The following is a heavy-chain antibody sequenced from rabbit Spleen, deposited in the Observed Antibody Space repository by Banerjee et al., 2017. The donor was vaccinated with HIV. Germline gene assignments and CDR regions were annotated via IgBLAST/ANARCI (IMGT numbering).Heavy chain of an antibody. CDR1: GFSFSSSDY. D-gene: IGHD1-1*01. CDR2: IGGGSSGNT. CDR3: ARDLDGVIGWNLGW. V-gene: IGHV1S40*01. J-gene: IGHJ4*01. Sequence: QSLEESGGDLVKPGASLTLTCTASGFSFSSSDYMCWVRQAPGKGLEWIACIGGGSSGNTYYASWAKGRFTISKTSSTTVTLQMTSLTAADTTTYFCARDLDGVIGWNLGWWGPGTLVTVS.